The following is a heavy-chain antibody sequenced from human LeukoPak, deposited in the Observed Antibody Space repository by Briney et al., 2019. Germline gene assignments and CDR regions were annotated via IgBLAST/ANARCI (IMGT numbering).Heavy chain of an antibody. CDR1: GYTLTELS. D-gene: IGHD3-3*01. CDR3: ATEGTPGFWSGYRKYFQH. J-gene: IGHJ1*01. Sequence: ASVKVSCKVSGYTLTELSMHWVRQAPGKGLEWMGGFDPEDGETIYAQKFQGRVTMTEDTSTDTAYMELSSLRSEDTAVYYCATEGTPGFWSGYRKYFQHWGQGTLVTVSS. CDR2: FDPEDGET. V-gene: IGHV1-24*01.